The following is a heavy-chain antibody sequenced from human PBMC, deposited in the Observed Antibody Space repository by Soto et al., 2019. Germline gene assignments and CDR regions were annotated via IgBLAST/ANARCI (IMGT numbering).Heavy chain of an antibody. CDR2: ISGSGGST. CDR3: AREIVVARGASYFDY. Sequence: SGGSLRLSCAASGFTFSSYAMTWVRQAPGKGLEWVSVISGSGGSTHYADSVKGRSTIARDNSKNTLYLQVNSLRAEDTAVYYCAREIVVARGASYFDYWGPGTLVTVSS. J-gene: IGHJ4*02. D-gene: IGHD2-2*01. V-gene: IGHV3-23*01. CDR1: GFTFSSYA.